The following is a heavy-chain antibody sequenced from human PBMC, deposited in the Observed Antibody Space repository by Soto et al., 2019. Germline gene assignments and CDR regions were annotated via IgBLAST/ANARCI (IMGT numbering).Heavy chain of an antibody. Sequence: ASVKVSCKASGYTFTSYDINWVRQATGQGLEWMGWMNPNSGNTGYAQKFQGRVTMTRNTSISTAYMELSSLRSEDTAVYYCAREQHNYYGSGSTTNWFDPWGQGTLVTVSS. CDR2: MNPNSGNT. D-gene: IGHD3-10*01. CDR1: GYTFTSYD. J-gene: IGHJ5*02. CDR3: AREQHNYYGSGSTTNWFDP. V-gene: IGHV1-8*01.